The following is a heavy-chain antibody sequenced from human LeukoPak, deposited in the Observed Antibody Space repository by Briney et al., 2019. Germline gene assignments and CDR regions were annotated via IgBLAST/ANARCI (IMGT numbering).Heavy chain of an antibody. CDR3: AKDSPLSYDGGFDY. D-gene: IGHD4-23*01. J-gene: IGHJ4*02. CDR2: ISWNSGSI. Sequence: QPGGSLRLSCVASGITFSSSWMSWVRQAPGKGLEWVSGISWNSGSIGYADSVKGRFTISRDNAKNSLYLQMNSLRAEDTALYYCAKDSPLSYDGGFDYWGQGTLVTVSS. CDR1: GITFSSSW. V-gene: IGHV3-9*01.